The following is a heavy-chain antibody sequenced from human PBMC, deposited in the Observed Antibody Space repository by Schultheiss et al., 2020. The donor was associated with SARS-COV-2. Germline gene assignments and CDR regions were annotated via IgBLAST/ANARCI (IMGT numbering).Heavy chain of an antibody. CDR1: GGSISSYY. CDR2: IYTSGST. Sequence: SETLSLTCTVSGGSISSYYWSWIRQPAGKGLEWIGRIYTSGSTNYNPSLKSRVTMSVDTSKNQFSLKLSSVTAADTAVYYCAKGDDYGDTRRTYWFDHWGQGTLVTVSS. CDR3: AKGDDYGDTRRTYWFDH. V-gene: IGHV4-4*07. J-gene: IGHJ5*02. D-gene: IGHD4-17*01.